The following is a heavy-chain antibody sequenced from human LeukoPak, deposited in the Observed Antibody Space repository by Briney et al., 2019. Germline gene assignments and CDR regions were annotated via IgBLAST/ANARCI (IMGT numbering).Heavy chain of an antibody. CDR1: GYTFTSYG. D-gene: IGHD1-26*01. J-gene: IGHJ4*02. V-gene: IGHV1-18*01. CDR3: ARAFAYSGSYYNFDY. Sequence: ASVKVSCKASGYTFTSYGISWVRQAPGQGLEWMGWISAYNGNTNYAQKLQGRVTMTTDTSTSTAYMELRSLRSEDTAVYYCARAFAYSGSYYNFDYWGQGTLVTVSS. CDR2: ISAYNGNT.